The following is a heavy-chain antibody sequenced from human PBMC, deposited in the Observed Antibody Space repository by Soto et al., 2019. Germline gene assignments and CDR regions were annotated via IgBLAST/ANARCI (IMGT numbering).Heavy chain of an antibody. Sequence: PGGSLRLSCVASGLTFTTYFMTLVRQAPGKGLEWVAVISYDGSNKYYADSVKGRFTISRDNSKNTLYLQMNSLRAEDTAVYYCARGPSSLTRFDYWGQGTLVTVSS. D-gene: IGHD2-2*01. J-gene: IGHJ4*02. CDR1: GLTFTTYF. V-gene: IGHV3-30-3*01. CDR2: ISYDGSNK. CDR3: ARGPSSLTRFDY.